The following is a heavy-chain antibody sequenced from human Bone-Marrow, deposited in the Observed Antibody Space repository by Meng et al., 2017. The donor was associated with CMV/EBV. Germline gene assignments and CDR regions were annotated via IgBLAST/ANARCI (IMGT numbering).Heavy chain of an antibody. V-gene: IGHV3-21*01. CDR3: ARDYGVKERSGSYGTNYYYYYGMDF. CDR2: ISSSSYI. CDR1: GFTFSSYS. Sequence: AGSLGLSCAASGFTFSSYSMNWVRQAPGKGLEWVSSISSSSYIYYADSVKGRFTISRDNAKNSLYLQMNSLRAEDTAVYYCARDYGVKERSGSYGTNYYYYYGMDFWGQGTTVTFSS. J-gene: IGHJ6*01. D-gene: IGHD3-10*01.